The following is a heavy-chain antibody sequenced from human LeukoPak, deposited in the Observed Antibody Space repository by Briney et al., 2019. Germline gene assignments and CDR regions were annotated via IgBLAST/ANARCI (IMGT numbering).Heavy chain of an antibody. J-gene: IGHJ4*02. CDR2: FYPGDSDT. CDR1: GYSFTNYW. D-gene: IGHD3-10*01. CDR3: ARHLRGSATYPIDY. Sequence: GESLKISCKGSGYSFTNYWIGWVCQMPRKGLEWMGIFYPGDSDTRYSPSLQGQVTISADKSISTAFLQWSSLKASDTAIYYCARHLRGSATYPIDYWGQGTLVTVSP. V-gene: IGHV5-51*01.